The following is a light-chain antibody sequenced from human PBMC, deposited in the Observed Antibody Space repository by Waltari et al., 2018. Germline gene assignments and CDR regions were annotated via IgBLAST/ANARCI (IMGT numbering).Light chain of an antibody. CDR1: QTVNSN. J-gene: IGKJ4*01. CDR2: GAS. Sequence: ETVMTQSPATLSVSPGERATLSCRASQTVNSNLAWYQQKPGQAPRLLIYGASTRATGVPARFSGGGSGTEFTLTISGLQSEDFAVYYCQQYNSWSGTVGGGTKVEIK. CDR3: QQYNSWSGT. V-gene: IGKV3-15*01.